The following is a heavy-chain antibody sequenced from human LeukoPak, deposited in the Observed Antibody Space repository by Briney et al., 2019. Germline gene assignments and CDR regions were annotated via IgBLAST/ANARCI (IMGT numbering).Heavy chain of an antibody. CDR3: ARDGRSEQLGTFDY. J-gene: IGHJ4*02. Sequence: GASVKVSCKASGYTFTSYGISWLRQAPGQGLEWMGWISAYNGNTNYAQKLQGRVTMTTDTSTSTAYMELRSLRSDDTAVYYCARDGRSEQLGTFDYWGQGTLVTVSS. CDR2: ISAYNGNT. V-gene: IGHV1-18*01. D-gene: IGHD6-6*01. CDR1: GYTFTSYG.